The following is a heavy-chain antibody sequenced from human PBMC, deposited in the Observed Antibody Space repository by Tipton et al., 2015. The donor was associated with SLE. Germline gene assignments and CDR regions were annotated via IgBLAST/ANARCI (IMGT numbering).Heavy chain of an antibody. CDR3: ARHVPADPALDYYYYMDV. J-gene: IGHJ6*03. D-gene: IGHD2-2*01. CDR1: GYSISGGYS. Sequence: TLSLTCAVSGYSISGGYSWGWIRQPPGKGLEWIGNIHHTGATYYSSSLESRVTISIDRSKNQFSLSLTSLTATDTAVYYCARHVPADPALDYYYYMDVWGKGTTVTVS. CDR2: IHHTGAT. V-gene: IGHV4-38-2*01.